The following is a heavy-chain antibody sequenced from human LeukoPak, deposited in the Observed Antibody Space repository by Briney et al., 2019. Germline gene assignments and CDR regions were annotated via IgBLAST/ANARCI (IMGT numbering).Heavy chain of an antibody. D-gene: IGHD3-9*01. CDR1: GGTFSSYA. CDR2: IIPIRGTV. Sequence: SVKVSCKASGGTFSSYAISWVRQAPGQGLEWMGRIIPIRGTVNYAQNFQGSLTITADKSTTTAYMELSRLRSEDTAVYYCARANWGVKVTGDYYYYGMDVWGQGTTVTVSS. V-gene: IGHV1-69*04. J-gene: IGHJ6*02. CDR3: ARANWGVKVTGDYYYYGMDV.